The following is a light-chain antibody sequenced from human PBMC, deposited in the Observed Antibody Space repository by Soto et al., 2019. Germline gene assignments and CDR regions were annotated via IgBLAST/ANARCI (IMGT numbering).Light chain of an antibody. J-gene: IGKJ1*01. CDR3: QQRYNWPPT. CDR2: DAS. V-gene: IGKV3-11*01. CDR1: QYVSSF. Sequence: EIVLTHSPATLSLSPCERATLFYRASQYVSSFLAWYQQKAGQAPRLLIYDASHRATGIPARFSGSGSGTDFTLTINSLEPEDFALYYCQQRYNWPPTFGQGTKVDI.